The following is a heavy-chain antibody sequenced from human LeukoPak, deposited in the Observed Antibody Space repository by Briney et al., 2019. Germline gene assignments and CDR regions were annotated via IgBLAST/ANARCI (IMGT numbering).Heavy chain of an antibody. CDR1: GYTFTSYG. V-gene: IGHV1-18*01. D-gene: IGHD3-3*01. CDR3: ARFTIFGVVTSWFDP. J-gene: IGHJ5*02. CDR2: ISAYNGNT. Sequence: ASVKVSCKASGYTFTSYGISWVRQAPGQGLEWMGWISAYNGNTNYAQKLQGRVTMTTGTSTSTAYMELRSLRSDDTAVYYCARFTIFGVVTSWFDPWGQGTLVTVSS.